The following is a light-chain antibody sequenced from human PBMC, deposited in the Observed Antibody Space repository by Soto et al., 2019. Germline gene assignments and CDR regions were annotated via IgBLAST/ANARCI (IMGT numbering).Light chain of an antibody. V-gene: IGKV3-11*01. CDR2: GAS. Sequence: EIVLTQSPATLSLSPGESATLSCRASQSVSRNLAWYQQKPGQAPRLLIYGASNRATGIPARFSGSGSGTDFTLTISSLEPEDFAVYYCQQLCNWPRVTFGPGTKVDIK. J-gene: IGKJ3*01. CDR3: QQLCNWPRVT. CDR1: QSVSRN.